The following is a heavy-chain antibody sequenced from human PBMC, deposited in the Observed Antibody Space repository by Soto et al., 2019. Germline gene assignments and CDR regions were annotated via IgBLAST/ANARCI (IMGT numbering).Heavy chain of an antibody. CDR2: ISGSGDRT. J-gene: IGHJ4*02. CDR3: AKASTYEYVWGSFRYYFDH. V-gene: IGHV3-23*01. Sequence: GGSLRLSCAASGFTFTSYAMSWVRQAPGKGLGWVSGISGSGDRTHYTDSVKGRFSISRDNSKNTLHLQINSLRAEDTAIYYCAKASTYEYVWGSFRYYFDHWGQGALVTVSS. CDR1: GFTFTSYA. D-gene: IGHD3-16*02.